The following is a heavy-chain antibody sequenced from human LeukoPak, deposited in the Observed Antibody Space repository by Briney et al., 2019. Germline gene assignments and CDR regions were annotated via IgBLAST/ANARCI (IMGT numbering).Heavy chain of an antibody. D-gene: IGHD2-2*02. CDR2: IIPVFVTT. Sequence: ASVKVSCKGSGGTFSSYAFTWVRQAPGQGLEWMGGIIPVFVTTNYAQKFQGRVTISTDESTGTTSMELSSLRSEDTAVYYCARGPRGVATAIRGFFYYYFYMDVWGKGTTVTVSS. V-gene: IGHV1-69*05. CDR1: GGTFSSYA. CDR3: ARGPRGVATAIRGFFYYYFYMDV. J-gene: IGHJ6*03.